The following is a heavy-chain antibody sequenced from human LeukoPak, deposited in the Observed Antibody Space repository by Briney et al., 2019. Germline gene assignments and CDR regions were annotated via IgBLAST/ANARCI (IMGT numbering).Heavy chain of an antibody. V-gene: IGHV1-18*04. J-gene: IGHJ4*02. CDR3: ARDGLQGYYFDY. D-gene: IGHD3/OR15-3a*01. CDR2: ISPYTGNT. Sequence: GASVKVSCKASGYTFTGYYMHWVRQAPGQGLEWVGWISPYTGNTNSAQKLQGRVTMTTDTSTSTAYMELRSLRSDDTAVYYCARDGLQGYYFDYWGQGTLVTVSS. CDR1: GYTFTGYY.